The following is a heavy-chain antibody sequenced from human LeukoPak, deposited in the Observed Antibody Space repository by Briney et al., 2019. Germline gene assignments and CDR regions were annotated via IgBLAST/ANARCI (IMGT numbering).Heavy chain of an antibody. CDR3: ALAVYYGTGAYTYYFDY. CDR1: GGSFSGYY. J-gene: IGHJ4*02. V-gene: IGHV4-34*01. D-gene: IGHD3-10*01. CDR2: INHSGST. Sequence: PSETLSLTCAVYGGSFSGYYWSWIRQPPGKGLEWIGEINHSGSTNYNPSLKSRVTISVDTSKNQFSLKLSSVTAADTAVYYCALAVYYGTGAYTYYFDYWGQGTLVTVSS.